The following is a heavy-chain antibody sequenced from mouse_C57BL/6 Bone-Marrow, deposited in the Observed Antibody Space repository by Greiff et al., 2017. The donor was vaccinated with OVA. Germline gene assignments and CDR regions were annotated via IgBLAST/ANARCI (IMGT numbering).Heavy chain of an antibody. J-gene: IGHJ3*01. V-gene: IGHV15-2*01. CDR1: DSEVFPIAY. D-gene: IGHD2-3*01. CDR3: ARDYDGYLTPFAY. Sequence: VQLQQSGSELRSPGSSVKLSCKDFDSEVFPIAYMSWVRQKPGHGFDWIGGILPRIGRTIYGEKFEDKATLDADTLSNTAYLELNSLTSEDSAIYYCARDYDGYLTPFAYWGQGTLVTVSA. CDR2: ILPRIGRT.